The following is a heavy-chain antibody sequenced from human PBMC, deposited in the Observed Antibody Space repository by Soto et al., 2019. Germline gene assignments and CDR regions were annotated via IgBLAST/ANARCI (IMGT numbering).Heavy chain of an antibody. CDR1: GYTFTSYY. J-gene: IGHJ5*02. D-gene: IGHD6-13*01. V-gene: IGHV1-46*01. CDR3: AREGRAAAGNGWFDP. Sequence: GASVKVSCKASGYTFTSYYRHWVRQAPGQGLEWMGIINPSGGSTSYAQKFQGRVTITADESTSTAYMELSSLRSEDTAVYYCAREGRAAAGNGWFDPWGQGTLVTVSS. CDR2: INPSGGST.